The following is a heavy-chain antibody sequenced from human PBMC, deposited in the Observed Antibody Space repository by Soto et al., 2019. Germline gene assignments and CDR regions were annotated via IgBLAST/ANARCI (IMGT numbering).Heavy chain of an antibody. CDR3: ARLTTIITGAFDD. D-gene: IGHD7-27*01. CDR1: GASIGSGSYY. Sequence: QVQLQESGPGLVQPSQTLSLTCTVSGASIGSGSYYWSGIRQYPGEGLVWIGHIYDSGRTYYNPSLESRVSISIDRSKNEFSLTLTSVTAADTAVYYCARLTTIITGAFDDWGLGTVVTVSS. J-gene: IGHJ4*02. CDR2: IYDSGRT. V-gene: IGHV4-31*03.